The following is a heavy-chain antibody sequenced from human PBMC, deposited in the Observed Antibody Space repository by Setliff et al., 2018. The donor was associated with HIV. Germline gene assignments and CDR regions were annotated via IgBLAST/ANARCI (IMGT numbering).Heavy chain of an antibody. CDR2: INPKSGVA. V-gene: IGHV1-2*06. D-gene: IGHD5-12*01. Sequence: ASVKVSCKASGYTFTDFYIHWVRQAPGQGLEWIGRINPKSGVADYLKKFQGRVTMTADTFSNTAHMELIRPRFDDTAVYYCARAHFLVAMTRNWFDPWGQGTLVTVSS. J-gene: IGHJ5*02. CDR3: ARAHFLVAMTRNWFDP. CDR1: GYTFTDFY.